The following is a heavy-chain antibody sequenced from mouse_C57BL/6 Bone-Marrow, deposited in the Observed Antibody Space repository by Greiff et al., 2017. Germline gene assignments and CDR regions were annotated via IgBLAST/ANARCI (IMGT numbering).Heavy chain of an antibody. Sequence: VQLQQSGAELVRPGASVKLSCTASGFNIKDDYMHWVKQRPEQGLEWIGWIDPENGDTEYASKFQGKATITADTSSNTAYLQLSSLTSEDTAVYYCTTTTVVASDYWGQGTTLPVSS. CDR3: TTTTVVASDY. CDR2: IDPENGDT. CDR1: GFNIKDDY. D-gene: IGHD1-1*01. J-gene: IGHJ2*01. V-gene: IGHV14-4*01.